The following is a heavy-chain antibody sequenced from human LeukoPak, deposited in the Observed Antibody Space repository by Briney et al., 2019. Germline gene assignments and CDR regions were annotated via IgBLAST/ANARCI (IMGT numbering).Heavy chain of an antibody. CDR3: ARDNGMTSGWYAGRIDYYYGMDV. CDR1: GFTFSNAW. V-gene: IGHV3-15*01. J-gene: IGHJ6*02. D-gene: IGHD6-19*01. Sequence: PGGSLRLSCAASGFTFSNAWMSWVRQAPGKGLEWVGRIKSKTDGGTTDYAAPVKGRFSISRDDSKDTLYLQMNSLRDEDTAVYYCARDNGMTSGWYAGRIDYYYGMDVWGQGTTVTVSS. CDR2: IKSKTDGGTT.